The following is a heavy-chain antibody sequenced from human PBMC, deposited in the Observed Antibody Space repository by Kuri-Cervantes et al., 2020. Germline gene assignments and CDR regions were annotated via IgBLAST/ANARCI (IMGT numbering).Heavy chain of an antibody. CDR3: ASGYSSGWFFY. J-gene: IGHJ4*02. Sequence: ESLKISCTVSGGSISSYYWSWIRQPPGKGLEWIGYIYYSGSTNYNPSLKSRVTISVDTSRNQFSLKLNSVTAADTAAYYCASGYSSGWFFYWGQGTLVTVSS. CDR2: IYYSGST. V-gene: IGHV4-59*08. D-gene: IGHD6-19*01. CDR1: GGSISSYY.